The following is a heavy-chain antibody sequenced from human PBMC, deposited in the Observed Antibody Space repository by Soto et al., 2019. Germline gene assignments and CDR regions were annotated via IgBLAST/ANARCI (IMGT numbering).Heavy chain of an antibody. D-gene: IGHD5-12*01. CDR3: AAGGGLPRYS. J-gene: IGHJ4*02. V-gene: IGHV4-30-2*01. CDR1: GGSISSGGYS. CDR2: IDHSGST. Sequence: QLQLQESGSGLVKPSQTLSLTCAVSGGSISSGGYSWSWIRQPPGKGLEWLGYIDHSGSTFYNPSLKSRSTISDARSNGQFSLKLSSVTAADTAVYYCAAGGGLPRYSWGQGTLVTVSS.